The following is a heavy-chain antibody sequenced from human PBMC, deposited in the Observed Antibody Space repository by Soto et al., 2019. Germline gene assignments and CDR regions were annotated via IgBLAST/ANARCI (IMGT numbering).Heavy chain of an antibody. CDR1: GGSISSYY. Sequence: SETLSLTCTVSGGSISSYYWSWIRQPPGKGLEWIGYIYYSGSTNYNPSLKSRVTISVDTSKNQFSLKLSSVTAADTAVYYCARVVVAATPQYYFDYWGQGTLVTVSS. CDR2: IYYSGST. D-gene: IGHD2-15*01. V-gene: IGHV4-59*01. CDR3: ARVVVAATPQYYFDY. J-gene: IGHJ4*02.